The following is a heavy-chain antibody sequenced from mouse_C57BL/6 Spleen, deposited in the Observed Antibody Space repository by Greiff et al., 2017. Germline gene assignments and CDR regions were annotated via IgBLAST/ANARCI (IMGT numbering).Heavy chain of an antibody. D-gene: IGHD2-2*01. CDR2: FYPGSGST. CDR3: ARESDGYDMDY. V-gene: IGHV1-55*01. Sequence: QVQLQQPGAELVKPGASVKMSCKASGYTFTSYWITWVKQRPGQGLEWIGDFYPGSGSTNYNEKFKSKATLTVDTSSSPAYMQLSSLTSEDSAVYYCARESDGYDMDYWGQGTTLTVSS. CDR1: GYTFTSYW. J-gene: IGHJ2*01.